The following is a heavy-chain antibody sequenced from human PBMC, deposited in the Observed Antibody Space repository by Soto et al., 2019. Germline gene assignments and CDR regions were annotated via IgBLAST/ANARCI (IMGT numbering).Heavy chain of an antibody. V-gene: IGHV3-49*03. J-gene: IGHJ3*02. CDR2: IRSKAYGGTT. CDR1: GFTFGDYA. CDR3: TRDKGSGYDFAAFDI. D-gene: IGHD5-12*01. Sequence: GGSLRLSCTASGFTFGDYAMSWFRQAPGKGLEWVGFIRSKAYGGTTEYAASVKGRFTISRDDSKSIAYLQMNSLKTEDTAVYYCTRDKGSGYDFAAFDIWGQGTMVTVSS.